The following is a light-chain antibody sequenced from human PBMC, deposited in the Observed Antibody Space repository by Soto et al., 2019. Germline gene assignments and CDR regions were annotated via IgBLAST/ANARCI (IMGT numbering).Light chain of an antibody. V-gene: IGKV3-20*01. J-gene: IGKJ3*01. CDR3: QQFGDSIT. Sequence: EIVLTQSPGTLSLSPGERATLSCRASQSVSSTYLVWYQQKPGQAPRLLIYGATSRASGIPDRFSGSGSGTDFTPTISRLEPEDFAVYYCQQFGDSITFGPGTKVDIK. CDR2: GAT. CDR1: QSVSSTY.